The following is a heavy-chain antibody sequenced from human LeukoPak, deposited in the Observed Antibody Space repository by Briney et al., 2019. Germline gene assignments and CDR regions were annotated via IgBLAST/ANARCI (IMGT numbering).Heavy chain of an antibody. D-gene: IGHD5-18*01. V-gene: IGHV1-18*01. CDR2: ISAYNGNT. Sequence: ASVKVSCKASGYTFTSYGISWVRQAPGQGLEWMGWISAYNGNTNYAQKLQGRVTMTTDTSTSTAYMELRSLRSDDTAVYYCAREPSGYSYGYFLTWGQGTLVTVSS. CDR3: AREPSGYSYGYFLT. CDR1: GYTFTSYG. J-gene: IGHJ4*02.